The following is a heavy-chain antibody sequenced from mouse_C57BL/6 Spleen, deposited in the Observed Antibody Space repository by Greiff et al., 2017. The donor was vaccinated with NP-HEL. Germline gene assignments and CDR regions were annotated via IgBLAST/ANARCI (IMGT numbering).Heavy chain of an antibody. CDR1: GYTFTDYY. V-gene: IGHV1-76*01. J-gene: IGHJ3*01. D-gene: IGHD1-2*01. CDR3: AKEDQLISFAY. Sequence: QVQLQQSGAELVRPGASVKLSCKASGYTFTDYYINWVKQRPGQGLEWIARIYPGSGNTYYNEKFKGKATLTAEKSSSTAYMQLSSLTSEDSAVYFCAKEDQLISFAYWGQGTLVTVSA. CDR2: IYPGSGNT.